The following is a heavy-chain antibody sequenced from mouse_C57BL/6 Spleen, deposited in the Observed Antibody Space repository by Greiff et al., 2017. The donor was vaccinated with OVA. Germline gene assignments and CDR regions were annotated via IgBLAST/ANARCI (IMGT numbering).Heavy chain of an antibody. CDR3: ARTLDYYGSSHYYAMDY. Sequence: VQLQQSGADLARPGASVKMSCKASGYTFTSYTMPWVKQRPGQGLEWIGYINPSSGYPTYTQKFKDKATLTADKSSSTAYMQLSSLTSEDTAVYYGARTLDYYGSSHYYAMDYWGQGTSVTVSS. CDR1: GYTFTSYT. V-gene: IGHV1-4*01. CDR2: INPSSGYP. D-gene: IGHD1-1*01. J-gene: IGHJ4*01.